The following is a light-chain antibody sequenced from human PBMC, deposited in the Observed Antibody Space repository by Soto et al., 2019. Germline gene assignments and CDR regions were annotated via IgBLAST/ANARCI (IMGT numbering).Light chain of an antibody. CDR2: NAF. CDR3: QQRSSWPPDT. V-gene: IGKV3-11*01. CDR1: QNVHTY. J-gene: IGKJ2*01. Sequence: EIVLTQSPATLSLSPGERATLSCRASQNVHTYLAWYQQKPGQAPRLLIYNAFNRATGIPARFSGSGSGTDFTLTISHLEPEDSAVYYCQQRSSWPPDTFGQGTKLEIK.